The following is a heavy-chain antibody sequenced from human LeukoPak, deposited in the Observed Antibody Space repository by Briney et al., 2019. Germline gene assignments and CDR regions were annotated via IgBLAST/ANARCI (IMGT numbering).Heavy chain of an antibody. V-gene: IGHV3-48*04. J-gene: IGHJ4*02. Sequence: GGSLRLSCAASGFTFSSYSMNWVRQALGKGLEWVSYISSSSSTIYYADSVKGRFTISRDNAKNSLYLQMNSLRAEDTAVYYCARGADYNWNPPGFGFWGQGTLVPVSS. CDR3: ARGADYNWNPPGFGF. CDR1: GFTFSSYS. D-gene: IGHD1-20*01. CDR2: ISSSSSTI.